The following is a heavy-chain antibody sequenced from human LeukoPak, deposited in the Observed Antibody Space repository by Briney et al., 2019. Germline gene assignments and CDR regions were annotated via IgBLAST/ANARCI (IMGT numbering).Heavy chain of an antibody. CDR1: GGSFCGYY. J-gene: IGHJ5*02. Sequence: SETLSLTCAVYGGSFCGYYWSWIRPPPGKGLEWIGEINHSGSTNYNPSLKGRVTISVDTSKNQFSLKLSSVTAADTAVYYCARGRVSMVRGVIILNWFDPWGQGTLVTVSS. CDR3: ARGRVSMVRGVIILNWFDP. CDR2: INHSGST. V-gene: IGHV4-34*01. D-gene: IGHD3-10*01.